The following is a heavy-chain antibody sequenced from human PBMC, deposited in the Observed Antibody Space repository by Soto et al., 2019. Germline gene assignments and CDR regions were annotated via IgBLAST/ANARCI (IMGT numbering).Heavy chain of an antibody. CDR3: ARHSTVYTTMIVVPHPLRLDV. CDR1: GYSFTSYW. D-gene: IGHD3-22*01. V-gene: IGHV5-51*01. Sequence: PGESLKISCKGSGYSFTSYWIGWVRQMPGKGLEWMGIIYPGDSDTRYSPSFQGQVTISADKSISTAYLQWSSLKASDTAMYYCARHSTVYTTMIVVPHPLRLDVWCQGNTLTVSS. J-gene: IGHJ6*02. CDR2: IYPGDSDT.